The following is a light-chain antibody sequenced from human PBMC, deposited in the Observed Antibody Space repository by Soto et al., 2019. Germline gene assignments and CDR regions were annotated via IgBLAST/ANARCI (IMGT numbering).Light chain of an antibody. V-gene: IGLV2-14*01. Sequence: QSALTQPASVSGSPGQSITISCTGTSSDVGGYNSVSWYQQHPGKAPELLIYDVSDRPSGISNRFSGSKSGNTASRTISGLQAEDEADYYCGSYAAGSTLVCGGGTKVTVL. CDR2: DVS. CDR3: GSYAAGSTLV. CDR1: SSDVGGYNS. J-gene: IGLJ2*01.